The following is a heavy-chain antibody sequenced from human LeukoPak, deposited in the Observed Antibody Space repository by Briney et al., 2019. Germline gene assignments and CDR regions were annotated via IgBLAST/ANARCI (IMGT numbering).Heavy chain of an antibody. Sequence: GASVKVSCKASGYTFTGYYMHWVRQAPGQGLEWMGWINPNSGGTNYAQKFQGRVTMTRDTSISTAYMELSRLRSDDTAVYYCARPARARSDAGYCSGGSCLVFDYWGQGTLVTVSS. D-gene: IGHD2-15*01. V-gene: IGHV1-2*02. CDR3: ARPARARSDAGYCSGGSCLVFDY. CDR1: GYTFTGYY. CDR2: INPNSGGT. J-gene: IGHJ4*02.